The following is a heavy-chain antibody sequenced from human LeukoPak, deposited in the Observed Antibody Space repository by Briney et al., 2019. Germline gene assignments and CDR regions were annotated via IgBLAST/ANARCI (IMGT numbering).Heavy chain of an antibody. Sequence: ASVKVSCKASGYTFTSYDINWVRQATGQGLEWMGWMNPNSGNTGYAQKFQGRVTMTRNTSISTAYMELSSLRSEDTAVYYCARQTAMAPIYYYYYGMDVWGQGTTVTVSS. CDR2: MNPNSGNT. CDR1: GYTFTSYD. CDR3: ARQTAMAPIYYYYYGMDV. J-gene: IGHJ6*02. D-gene: IGHD5-18*01. V-gene: IGHV1-8*01.